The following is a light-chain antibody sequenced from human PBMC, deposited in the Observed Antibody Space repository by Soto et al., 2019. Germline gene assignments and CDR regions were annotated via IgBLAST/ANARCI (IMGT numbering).Light chain of an antibody. V-gene: IGLV2-14*01. Sequence: QSALTQPASVSGSPGQSITISCTGTSSDVGGYNYVSWYQQHPGKAPKLMIYDVSNRPSGVSNRFAGSNSGNTASLTISGLQAEDEADYYCSSYTSSSTLVVFGGGTKLTGL. J-gene: IGLJ2*01. CDR2: DVS. CDR3: SSYTSSSTLVV. CDR1: SSDVGGYNY.